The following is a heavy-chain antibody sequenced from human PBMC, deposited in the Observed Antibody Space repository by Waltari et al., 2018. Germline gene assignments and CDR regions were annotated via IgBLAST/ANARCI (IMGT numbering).Heavy chain of an antibody. D-gene: IGHD3-3*01. CDR1: GYSISSGYY. CDR3: ARENYDLWSGYYSPDNWFDP. Sequence: QVQLQESGPGLVKPSETLSLTCAVSGYSISSGYYWGWIRQHPGKGREWIGGIYHSGSTYYNTCLKRLVTIAVDTSKNQFSLKLSSVTAADTAVYYWARENYDLWSGYYSPDNWFDPWGQGTLVTVSS. J-gene: IGHJ5*02. CDR2: IYHSGST. V-gene: IGHV4-38-2*02.